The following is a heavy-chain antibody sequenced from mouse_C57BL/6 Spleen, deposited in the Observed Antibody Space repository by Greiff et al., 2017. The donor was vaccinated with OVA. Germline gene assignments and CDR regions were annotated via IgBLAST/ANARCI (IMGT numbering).Heavy chain of an antibody. J-gene: IGHJ4*01. CDR1: GFTFSDYY. Sequence: EVMLVESEGGLVQPGSSMKLSCTASGFTFSDYYMAWVRQVPEKGLEWVANINYDGSSTYYLDSLKSRFIISRDNAKNILYLQMSSLKSEYTATYYCATYYYGTGYAMDYWGQGTSVTVSS. CDR3: ATYYYGTGYAMDY. V-gene: IGHV5-16*01. CDR2: INYDGSST. D-gene: IGHD1-1*01.